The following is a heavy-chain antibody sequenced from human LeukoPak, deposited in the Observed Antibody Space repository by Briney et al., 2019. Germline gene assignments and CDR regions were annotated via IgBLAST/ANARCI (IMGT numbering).Heavy chain of an antibody. CDR3: ARDRNDFWSGFFDY. CDR1: GFTFSYYC. Sequence: GGSLRLSCAASGFTFSYYCMSWVRQAPGKGLGWVANIKEDGSEKYYVDSVKGRFTISRDNAKNSLYLQMNSLRAEDTAVYYCARDRNDFWSGFFDYWGQGILVTVSS. D-gene: IGHD3-3*01. V-gene: IGHV3-7*01. J-gene: IGHJ4*02. CDR2: IKEDGSEK.